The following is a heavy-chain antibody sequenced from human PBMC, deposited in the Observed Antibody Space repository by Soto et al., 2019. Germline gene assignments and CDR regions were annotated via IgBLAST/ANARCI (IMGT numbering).Heavy chain of an antibody. CDR1: GFTFSSYD. D-gene: IGHD6-25*01. Sequence: VQLVESGGGLVQPGGSLRLSCAASGFTFSSYDMHWVRQATGKGLEWVSAIGTAGDTYYPGSVKGRFTISRENAKNSLYLQMNSLRAEDTAVYYCARDFSGLRWFDPWGQGTLVTVSS. J-gene: IGHJ5*02. CDR2: IGTAGDT. CDR3: ARDFSGLRWFDP. V-gene: IGHV3-13*01.